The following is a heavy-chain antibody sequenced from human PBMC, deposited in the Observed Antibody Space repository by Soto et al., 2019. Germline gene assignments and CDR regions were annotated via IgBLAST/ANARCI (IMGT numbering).Heavy chain of an antibody. J-gene: IGHJ4*02. D-gene: IGHD3-16*01. CDR2: IKQDGSEK. Sequence: GSLRLSCAASGFTFSSYWMSWVRQAPGKGLEWVANIKQDGSEKYYVDSVKGRFTISRDNAKNSLYLQMNSLRAGDTAVYYCARGDYVGDYYFDYWGQGTLVTVSS. CDR3: ARGDYVGDYYFDY. V-gene: IGHV3-7*01. CDR1: GFTFSSYW.